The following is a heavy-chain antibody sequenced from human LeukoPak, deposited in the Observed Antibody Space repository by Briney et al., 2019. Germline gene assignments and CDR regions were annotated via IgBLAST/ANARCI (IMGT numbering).Heavy chain of an antibody. V-gene: IGHV3-74*01. D-gene: IGHD6-19*01. CDR2: INNDGSTT. Sequence: GGSLRLSCAASGFTFSTFWRHWVRHTPGEGPGWGSRINNDGSTTNYADSVKGRFTISRDNAKNTLYLQMNSLTDDDTAVYYCATAGQYRFDNWGQGTLVTVSS. J-gene: IGHJ5*02. CDR1: GFTFSTFW. CDR3: ATAGQYRFDN.